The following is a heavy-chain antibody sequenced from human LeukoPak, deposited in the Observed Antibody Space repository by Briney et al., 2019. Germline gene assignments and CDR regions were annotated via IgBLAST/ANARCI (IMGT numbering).Heavy chain of an antibody. CDR1: GYTLTELS. J-gene: IGHJ4*02. Sequence: ASVKVSCKVSGYTLTELSMHWVRQAPGKGLEWMGWIITYIGDTNYAQKLQGRVTMTADTSTSTTYMELRSLRSDDTAVYYCALIPYCTTATCYYFDFWGQGTLVTVSS. CDR2: IITYIGDT. V-gene: IGHV1-18*01. CDR3: ALIPYCTTATCYYFDF. D-gene: IGHD2-2*01.